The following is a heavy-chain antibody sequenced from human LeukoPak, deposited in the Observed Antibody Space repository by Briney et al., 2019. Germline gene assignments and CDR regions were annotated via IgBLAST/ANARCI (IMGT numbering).Heavy chain of an antibody. D-gene: IGHD3-9*01. CDR2: IYYSGST. V-gene: IGHV4-59*08. J-gene: IGHJ4*02. CDR1: GGSISSYY. Sequence: PSETLSLTCTASGGSISSYYWSWIRQPPGKGLEWIGYIYYSGSTNYNPSLKSRVTISVDTSKNQFSLKLSSVTAADTAVYYCARHNANGSNFDWLFDYWGQGTLVTVSS. CDR3: ARHNANGSNFDWLFDY.